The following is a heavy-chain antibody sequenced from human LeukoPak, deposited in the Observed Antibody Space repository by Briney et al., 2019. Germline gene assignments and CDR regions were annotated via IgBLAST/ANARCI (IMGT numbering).Heavy chain of an antibody. V-gene: IGHV3-48*02. CDR2: ISSSRSTI. J-gene: IGHJ4*02. CDR3: ARDPEYCSGGSCYGY. Sequence: GGSLRLSCAASGFTLSSYSMNWVRQAPGRGREWVSYISSSRSTIYYADSVKGRFTISRDNAKNSLYLQMNSLRDEDTAVYYCARDPEYCSGGSCYGYWGQGTLVTVSS. D-gene: IGHD2-15*01. CDR1: GFTLSSYS.